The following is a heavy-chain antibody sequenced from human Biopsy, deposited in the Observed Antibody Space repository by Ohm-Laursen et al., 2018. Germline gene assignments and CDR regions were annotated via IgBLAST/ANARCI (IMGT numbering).Heavy chain of an antibody. J-gene: IGHJ4*02. CDR2: IYYTGST. V-gene: IGHV4-59*08. Sequence: SETLSLTCTVSGGSISSDYWSWIRQTPGKGLEWIGYIYYTGSTNYSPSLESRVIMSVDTSKNQFSLRLSSVTAADTAVYYCARRDYRNGFKFDFWGQGTLVTVSS. CDR3: ARRDYRNGFKFDF. CDR1: GGSISSDY. D-gene: IGHD3-16*01.